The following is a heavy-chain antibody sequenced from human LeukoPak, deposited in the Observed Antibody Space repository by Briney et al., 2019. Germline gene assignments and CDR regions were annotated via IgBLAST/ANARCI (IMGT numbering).Heavy chain of an antibody. D-gene: IGHD1-26*01. CDR3: VRDGSIRDY. V-gene: IGHV3-7*01. J-gene: IGHJ4*02. Sequence: PGGSLRLSCAASGFTFSSYWMSWVRQAPGKGLEWVANIKHDGSEKNYVDSVKGRFTISRDNAKNSLYLQMNSLRAEDTAVYYCVRDGSIRDYWGQGTLVTVSS. CDR2: IKHDGSEK. CDR1: GFTFSSYW.